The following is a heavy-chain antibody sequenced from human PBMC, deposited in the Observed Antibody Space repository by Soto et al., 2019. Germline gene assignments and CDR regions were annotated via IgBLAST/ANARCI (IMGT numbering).Heavy chain of an antibody. J-gene: IGHJ6*02. CDR2: IWYDGSNK. CDR3: AREMYSHTYYYYYGMDV. Sequence: GGSLRLSCAASGFTFSSYGMHWVRQAPGKGLEWVAVIWYDGSNKYYADSVKGRFTISRDNSKNTLYLQMNSLRAEDTAVYYCAREMYSHTYYYYYGMDVWGPGTTVTVSS. D-gene: IGHD6-13*01. CDR1: GFTFSSYG. V-gene: IGHV3-33*01.